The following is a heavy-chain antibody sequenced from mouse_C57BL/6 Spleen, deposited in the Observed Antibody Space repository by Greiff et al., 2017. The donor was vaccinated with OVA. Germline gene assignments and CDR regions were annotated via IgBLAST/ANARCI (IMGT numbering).Heavy chain of an antibody. CDR3: TLFTTVVRWDY. Sequence: VQLHQSGAELVRPGASVTLSCKASGYTFTDYEMHWVKQTPVHGLEWIGAIDPETGGTAYNQKFKGKAILTADKSSSTAYMELRSLTSEDSAVYYCTLFTTVVRWDYWGQGTTLTVSS. D-gene: IGHD1-1*01. CDR1: GYTFTDYE. CDR2: IDPETGGT. J-gene: IGHJ2*01. V-gene: IGHV1-15*01.